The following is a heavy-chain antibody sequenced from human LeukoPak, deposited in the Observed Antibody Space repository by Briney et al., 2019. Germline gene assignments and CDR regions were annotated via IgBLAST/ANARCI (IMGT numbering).Heavy chain of an antibody. D-gene: IGHD6-19*01. V-gene: IGHV1-46*01. CDR3: ATDGGVAVAGVPYMDV. Sequence: ASVRVSCKASGYTFTGYYMHWVRQAPGQGLEWMGIINPSGGSTSYAQKFQGRVTMTRDMSTSTVYMELSSLRSEDTAVYYCATDGGVAVAGVPYMDVWGKGTTVTVSS. J-gene: IGHJ6*03. CDR2: INPSGGST. CDR1: GYTFTGYY.